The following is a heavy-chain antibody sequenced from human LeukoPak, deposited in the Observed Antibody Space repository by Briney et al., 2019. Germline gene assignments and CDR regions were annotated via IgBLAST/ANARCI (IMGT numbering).Heavy chain of an antibody. V-gene: IGHV5-51*01. J-gene: IGHJ4*02. CDR2: IYPGDSDT. D-gene: IGHD4-23*01. CDR3: ARQGSKYGGSDY. Sequence: GESLKISCKGSGYSFTYYWIAWVRQMPGKGLEYMGIIYPGDSDTRYSPSFQGQVTISADKSITTAYLQWNSLKASDTAIYFCARQGSKYGGSDYWGQGTLVTVSS. CDR1: GYSFTYYW.